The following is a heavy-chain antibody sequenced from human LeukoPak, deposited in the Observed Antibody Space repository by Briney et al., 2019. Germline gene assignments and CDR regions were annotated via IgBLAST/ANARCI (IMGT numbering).Heavy chain of an antibody. Sequence: ASVKVSCKASGYTFTGYYMHWVRQAPGQGLEWMGWMNPNSGSTGYAQKFQGRVTMTRNTSISTAYMELSSLRSEDTAVYYCARGKGKYDFWSGQSYYYMDVWGKGTTVTVSS. CDR2: MNPNSGST. J-gene: IGHJ6*03. CDR3: ARGKGKYDFWSGQSYYYMDV. V-gene: IGHV1-8*02. D-gene: IGHD3-3*01. CDR1: GYTFTGYY.